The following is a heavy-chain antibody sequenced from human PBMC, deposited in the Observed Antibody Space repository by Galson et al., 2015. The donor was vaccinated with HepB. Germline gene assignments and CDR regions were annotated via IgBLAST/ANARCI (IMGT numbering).Heavy chain of an antibody. CDR2: ISYGSSYI. CDR3: ARDRSDSSGFQWGYFYYDMDV. J-gene: IGHJ6*02. Sequence: SLRLSCAASGFTFSSYSMNWVRQAPGKGLEWVSSISYGSSYIYYADSVKGRFTVSRDNAKKLLYLQMNSLRAEDTAVYYCARDRSDSSGFQWGYFYYDMDVWGQGTTVTVSS. V-gene: IGHV3-21*01. CDR1: GFTFSSYS. D-gene: IGHD3-22*01.